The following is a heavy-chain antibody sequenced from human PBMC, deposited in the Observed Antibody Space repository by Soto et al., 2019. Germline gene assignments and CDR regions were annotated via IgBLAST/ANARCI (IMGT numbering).Heavy chain of an antibody. CDR2: IYYSGST. V-gene: IGHV4-31*03. CDR1: GGSISSGGYY. D-gene: IGHD3-3*01. CDR3: ARVYQSTRITIFGVVPGHFDY. J-gene: IGHJ4*02. Sequence: TSETLSLTCTVSGGSISSGGYYWSWIRQQPGKGLERIGYIYYSGSTYYNPSLKSRVTISVDTSKNQFSLKLSSVTAADTAVYYCARVYQSTRITIFGVVPGHFDYWGQGTLVTVSS.